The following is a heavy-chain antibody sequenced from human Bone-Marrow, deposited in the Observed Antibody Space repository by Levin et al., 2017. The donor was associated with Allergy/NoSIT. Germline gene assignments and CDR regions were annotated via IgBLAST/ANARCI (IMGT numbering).Heavy chain of an antibody. V-gene: IGHV3-49*03. J-gene: IGHJ4*02. CDR2: IRSKAYGGTT. D-gene: IGHD1-20*01. CDR1: GFTFGDYA. CDR3: TRDRALNWNYSDY. Sequence: GESLKISCTASGFTFGDYAMSWFRQAPGKGLEWVGFIRSKAYGGTTEYAASVKGRFTISRDDSKSIAYLQMNSLKTEDTAVYYCTRDRALNWNYSDYWGQGTLVTVSS.